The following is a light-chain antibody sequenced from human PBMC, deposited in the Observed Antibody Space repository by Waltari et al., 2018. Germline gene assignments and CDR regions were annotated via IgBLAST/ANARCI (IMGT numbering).Light chain of an antibody. CDR2: NNN. J-gene: IGLJ2*01. Sequence: QSVLTQPPSVSGAPGQRVTISCTGSSPNIGACYDVHWYLQLPGTAPKLLIYNNNNRPSGVPDRFSGSKSGTSASLAITGLQAEDEADYYCQSYDSSLSGSKVFGGGTKLTVL. CDR3: QSYDSSLSGSKV. CDR1: SPNIGACYD. V-gene: IGLV1-40*01.